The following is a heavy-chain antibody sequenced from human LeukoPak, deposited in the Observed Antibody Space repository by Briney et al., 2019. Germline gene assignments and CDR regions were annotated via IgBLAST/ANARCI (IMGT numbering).Heavy chain of an antibody. D-gene: IGHD3-3*01. Sequence: PGGSLRLSCAASGFTFSSYSMNWVRQAPGKGLEWVSAISGSGGSTYYADSVKGRFTISRDNSKNTLYLQMNSLRAEDTAVYYCAKSITISGVVSGMDVWGQGTTVTVSS. CDR2: ISGSGGST. CDR3: AKSITISGVVSGMDV. CDR1: GFTFSSYS. V-gene: IGHV3-23*01. J-gene: IGHJ6*02.